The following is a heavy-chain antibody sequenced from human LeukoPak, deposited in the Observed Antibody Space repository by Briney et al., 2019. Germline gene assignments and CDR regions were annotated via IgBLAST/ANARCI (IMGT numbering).Heavy chain of an antibody. CDR2: ISSSSSYI. CDR3: ASQGITIFGVVYDY. V-gene: IGHV3-21*01. Sequence: PGGSLRLSCAASGFTFSSYSMNWVRQAPGKGLEWVSSISSSSSYIYYADSVKGRFTISRDNAKNSLYLQMNSLRAEDTAVYYCASQGITIFGVVYDYWGQGTLVTVSS. CDR1: GFTFSSYS. D-gene: IGHD3-3*01. J-gene: IGHJ4*02.